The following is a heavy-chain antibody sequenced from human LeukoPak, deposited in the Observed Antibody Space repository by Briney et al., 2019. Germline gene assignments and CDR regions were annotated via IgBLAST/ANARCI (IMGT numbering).Heavy chain of an antibody. CDR2: ISGSGGRT. J-gene: IGHJ4*02. D-gene: IGHD2-21*02. Sequence: GGSLRLSCAASGFTFISYGMSWVRQAPGKGLEWVSAISGSGGRTYYADSVKGRFTISRDNSKNTVSLQMSSLRAEDTALYYCVKDGLAFCGGDCYSYFDYWGQGTLVTVSS. V-gene: IGHV3-23*01. CDR1: GFTFISYG. CDR3: VKDGLAFCGGDCYSYFDY.